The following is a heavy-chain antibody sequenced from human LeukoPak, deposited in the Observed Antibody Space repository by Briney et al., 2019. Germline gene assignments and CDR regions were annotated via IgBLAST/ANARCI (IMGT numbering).Heavy chain of an antibody. Sequence: PSETLSLTCAVYGESFNDYFWNWIRQPPGKGLEWIGEVNYKGSTYYNSSLKSRVSMSVDTSKKQIFLNLRSLTATDTAMYFCARGSRFDGFCAAGTCYSAYYDYWGQGTPVTVSS. CDR2: VNYKGST. J-gene: IGHJ4*02. V-gene: IGHV4-34*01. D-gene: IGHD2-15*01. CDR1: GESFNDYF. CDR3: ARGSRFDGFCAAGTCYSAYYDY.